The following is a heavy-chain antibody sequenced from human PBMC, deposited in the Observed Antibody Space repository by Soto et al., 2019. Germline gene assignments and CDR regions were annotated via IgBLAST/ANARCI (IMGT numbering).Heavy chain of an antibody. CDR3: GPSPGGGGY. CDR2: IYSGGYT. D-gene: IGHD3-10*01. V-gene: IGHV3-53*01. Sequence: EVQLVESGGGLIQPGGSLRLSCAVSGFTVSNNYMSWVRQAPGKGLEGVSVIYSGGYTAYGDSVKGRFTISRDNSKNTLYFQMKSRRPAAPAVFYVGPSPGGGGYWGQGTLVTVSS. CDR1: GFTVSNNY. J-gene: IGHJ4*02.